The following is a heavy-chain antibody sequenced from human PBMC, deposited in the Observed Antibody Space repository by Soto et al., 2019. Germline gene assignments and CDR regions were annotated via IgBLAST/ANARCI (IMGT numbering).Heavy chain of an antibody. D-gene: IGHD1-26*01. J-gene: IGHJ3*02. CDR2: MYYSEST. CDR3: ARLGGATCPLRAFDI. V-gene: IGHV4-59*01. Sequence: QVQLQESGPGLVKPSETLSLTCTVSGGSITDYYWSWIWHPPGKGLEWIGYMYYSESTNYNPSLKRRATIAGDTSKNHFSRQLSSVTAADTAVYYCARLGGATCPLRAFDIWGQGTMVTVSS. CDR1: GGSITDYY.